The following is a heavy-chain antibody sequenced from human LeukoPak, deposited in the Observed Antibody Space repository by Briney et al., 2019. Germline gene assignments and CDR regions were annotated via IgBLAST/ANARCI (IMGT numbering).Heavy chain of an antibody. J-gene: IGHJ2*01. CDR1: GGSISSSSYY. Sequence: SETLSLTCTVSGGSISSSSYYWGWIRQPPGKGLEWIGSIYYSGSTYYNTSLKSRVTISVDTSKNQFSLKLSSVTAPDTAVYYCARRVYSGSYNWYFDLWGRGTLVTVSS. D-gene: IGHD1-26*01. CDR2: IYYSGST. CDR3: ARRVYSGSYNWYFDL. V-gene: IGHV4-39*01.